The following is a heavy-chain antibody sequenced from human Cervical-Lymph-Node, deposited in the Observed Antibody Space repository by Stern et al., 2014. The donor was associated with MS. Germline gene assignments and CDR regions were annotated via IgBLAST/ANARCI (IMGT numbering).Heavy chain of an antibody. V-gene: IGHV5-51*03. J-gene: IGHJ6*02. CDR2: IYPDDSDI. Sequence: VHLVESGAEVKKPGESLKISCKGSGYTFTNNWIAWVRQMPGKGPEWMGIIYPDDSDINSSPSLQGRVTISANKSIITASLQGSSLKAADSAVYYCARPPPRRKWDDPNYGMDVWGQGTTVTVSS. D-gene: IGHD1-1*01. CDR1: GYTFTNNW. CDR3: ARPPPRRKWDDPNYGMDV.